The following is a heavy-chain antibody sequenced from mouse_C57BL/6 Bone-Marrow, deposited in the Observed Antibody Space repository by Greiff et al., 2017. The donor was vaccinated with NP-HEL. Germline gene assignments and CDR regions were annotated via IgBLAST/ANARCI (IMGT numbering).Heavy chain of an antibody. D-gene: IGHD2-1*01. Sequence: EVHLVESGGGLVQPGGSLKLSCAASGFTFSDYYMYWVRQTPEKRLEWVAYISNGGGSTYYPDTVKGRFTISRDNAKNTLYLQMSRLKSEDTAMYYCARHEGNYVYAMDYWGQGTSVTVSS. CDR2: ISNGGGST. CDR3: ARHEGNYVYAMDY. V-gene: IGHV5-12*01. J-gene: IGHJ4*01. CDR1: GFTFSDYY.